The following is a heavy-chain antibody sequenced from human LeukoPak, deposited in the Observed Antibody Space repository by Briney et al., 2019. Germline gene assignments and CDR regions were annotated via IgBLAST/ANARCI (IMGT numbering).Heavy chain of an antibody. D-gene: IGHD3-10*01. CDR1: GGSMTNNTFY. V-gene: IGHV4-39*07. Sequence: SETLSLTCTVSGGSMTNNTFYWGWIRQPPGKGLEWIGSIYHTGPTYYNPSLKSRVTITVDTSKNQFSLKLSSVTAADTAVYYCARVLIWFGQLQNWFDPWGPGTLVTVSS. J-gene: IGHJ5*02. CDR3: ARVLIWFGQLQNWFDP. CDR2: IYHTGPT.